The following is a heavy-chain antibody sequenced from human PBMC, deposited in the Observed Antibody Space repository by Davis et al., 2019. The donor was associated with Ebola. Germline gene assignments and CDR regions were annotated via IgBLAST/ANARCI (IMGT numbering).Heavy chain of an antibody. J-gene: IGHJ6*04. Sequence: PGGSLRLSCAASGFTFSSYAMHWVRQAPGKGLEWVAVISYDGSNKYYADSVKGRFTISRDNSKNTLYLQMNSLRAEDTAVYYCAREGITIFGVVITDYYGMDVWGKGTTVTVSS. CDR3: AREGITIFGVVITDYYGMDV. CDR2: ISYDGSNK. D-gene: IGHD3-3*01. V-gene: IGHV3-30*04. CDR1: GFTFSSYA.